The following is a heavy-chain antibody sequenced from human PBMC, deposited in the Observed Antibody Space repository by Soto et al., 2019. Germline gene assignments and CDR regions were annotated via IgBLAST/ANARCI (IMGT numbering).Heavy chain of an antibody. Sequence: EVQLVESGGGLVQPGGSLRLSCAASGFTVSSNYMSWVRQAPGKGLEWVSVIYRDGSTYYADSVKGRFTISRHNAKNTRYLQMNRLRAEDTAVYYCARDPYKDSSGYLASNGMDVWGQGTRVTVSS. CDR2: IYRDGST. CDR3: ARDPYKDSSGYLASNGMDV. CDR1: GFTVSSNY. D-gene: IGHD3-22*01. V-gene: IGHV3-53*04. J-gene: IGHJ6*02.